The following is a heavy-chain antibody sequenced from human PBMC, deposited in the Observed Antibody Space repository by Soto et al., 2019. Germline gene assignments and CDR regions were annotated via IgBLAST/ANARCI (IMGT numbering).Heavy chain of an antibody. CDR2: ISGSGDST. Sequence: GSLRLSCAASGITFSNYAMSWVRQAPGKGLEWVSGISGSGDSTYYAESVKGRFTISRDNSKNTVYLQMNSLGAEDTAVYYCAKGLVATNGPFDYWGEGTLVTVSS. V-gene: IGHV3-23*01. CDR1: GITFSNYA. D-gene: IGHD5-12*01. J-gene: IGHJ4*02. CDR3: AKGLVATNGPFDY.